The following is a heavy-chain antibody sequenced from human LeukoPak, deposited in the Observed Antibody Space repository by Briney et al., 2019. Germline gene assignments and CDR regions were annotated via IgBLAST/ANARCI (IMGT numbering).Heavy chain of an antibody. CDR2: IYCSGST. D-gene: IGHD3-16*01. CDR1: GLSISSTPYF. J-gene: IGHJ4*02. V-gene: IGHV4-39*01. Sequence: AETLSLTCTVSGLSISSTPYFCGWIRRPPGKGLGWIGSIYCSGSTYYNPSLKSRVTVSDDTSKNQFSLILNSVTAADTAVYYCVRGSTLRHYQYWGQGTLVTVSS. CDR3: VRGSTLRHYQY.